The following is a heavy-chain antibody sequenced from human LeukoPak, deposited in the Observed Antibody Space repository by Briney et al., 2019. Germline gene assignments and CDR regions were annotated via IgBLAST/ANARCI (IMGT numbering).Heavy chain of an antibody. V-gene: IGHV1-18*01. Sequence: ASVTVSCKASGYTFTAYGISWVRLAPGQGLEWMGGIRVDTGNTNYAQKFQGRVTMTTDTSTSTAYMELRGLTSDDTAVYYCSRYGSGNYYSKSKAYHYYYMDVWGKGTTVSVSS. CDR2: IRVDTGNT. D-gene: IGHD3-10*01. J-gene: IGHJ6*03. CDR3: SRYGSGNYYSKSKAYHYYYMDV. CDR1: GYTFTAYG.